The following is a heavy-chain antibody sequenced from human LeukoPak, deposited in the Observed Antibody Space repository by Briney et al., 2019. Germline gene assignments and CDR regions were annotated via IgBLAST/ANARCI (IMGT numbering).Heavy chain of an antibody. Sequence: SETLSLTCAVYGGSFSGYYWSWIRQPPGKGLEWIGEINHSGSTNYNPSLKSRVTISVDTSKNQFSLKLSSVTAADTAVYYCARGHRDDAFDIWGQGTMVTVSS. CDR2: INHSGST. CDR3: ARGHRDDAFDI. CDR1: GGSFSGYY. J-gene: IGHJ3*02. V-gene: IGHV4-34*01.